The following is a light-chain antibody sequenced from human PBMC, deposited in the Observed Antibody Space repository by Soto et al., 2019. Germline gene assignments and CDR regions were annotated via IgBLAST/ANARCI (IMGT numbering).Light chain of an antibody. Sequence: QTVVTQEPSFSVSPGGTVTLTCGLSSGSVSTNYYPSWYQQTPGQAPRTLIYSTNTRSSGVPDRFSGSILGNKAALTITGAQADDESAYYCVLYMGSGMSVFGGGTKLTV. CDR3: VLYMGSGMSV. CDR1: SGSVSTNYY. J-gene: IGLJ2*01. V-gene: IGLV8-61*01. CDR2: STN.